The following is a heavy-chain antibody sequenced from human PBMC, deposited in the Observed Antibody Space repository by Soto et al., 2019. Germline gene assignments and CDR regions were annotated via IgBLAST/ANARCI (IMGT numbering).Heavy chain of an antibody. CDR1: GFTFTSSA. J-gene: IGHJ4*02. D-gene: IGHD1-26*01. V-gene: IGHV1-58*01. CDR2: IVVGSGNT. Sequence: ASVRVSCKASGFTFTSSAVQWVRQARGQRLEWIGWIVVGSGNTNYAQKFQERVTITRDMSTSTAYMELSSLRSEDTAVYYCAAEDSGSYADYWGQGTLVTVSS. CDR3: AAEDSGSYADY.